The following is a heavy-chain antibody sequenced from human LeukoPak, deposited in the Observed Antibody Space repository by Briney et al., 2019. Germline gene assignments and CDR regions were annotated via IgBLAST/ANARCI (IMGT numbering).Heavy chain of an antibody. CDR1: GGSISSSSYY. D-gene: IGHD3-10*01. Sequence: SETLSLTCTVSGGSISSSSYYWGWIRQPPGKGLEWIGSIYYSGSTYYNPSLKSRVTISVDTSKNQFSLKLSSVTAADTAVYYCARLPPLLWFGESSHFDYWGQGTLVTVSS. J-gene: IGHJ4*02. V-gene: IGHV4-39*01. CDR3: ARLPPLLWFGESSHFDY. CDR2: IYYSGST.